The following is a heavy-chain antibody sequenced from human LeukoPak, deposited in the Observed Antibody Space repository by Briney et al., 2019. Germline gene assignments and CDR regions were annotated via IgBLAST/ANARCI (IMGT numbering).Heavy chain of an antibody. CDR3: ARVCSNTSCWGASDI. D-gene: IGHD2-2*01. CDR1: GFTFNGYA. V-gene: IGHV3-23*01. Sequence: GGSLRLSCAASGFTFNGYARDWVRQAPGKGLEWVSSISFSGGSTYYTDSVKGRFTISRDNSKNTLFLQMNSLRAEDTAVYYCARVCSNTSCWGASDIWGQGTMVTVSS. J-gene: IGHJ3*02. CDR2: ISFSGGST.